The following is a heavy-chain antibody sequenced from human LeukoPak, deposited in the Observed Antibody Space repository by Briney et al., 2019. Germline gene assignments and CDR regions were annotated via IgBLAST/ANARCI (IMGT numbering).Heavy chain of an antibody. CDR2: IYYSGST. CDR1: GGSISSSSYY. J-gene: IGHJ5*02. Sequence: SSETLSLTCTVSGGSISSSSYYWGWIRQPPGKGLEWIGSIYYSGSTYYNPSLKSRVTISVDTSKNQFSLKLSSVTAADTAVYYCARREESYLHFDPWGQGTLVTVSS. V-gene: IGHV4-39*01. CDR3: ARREESYLHFDP. D-gene: IGHD1-26*01.